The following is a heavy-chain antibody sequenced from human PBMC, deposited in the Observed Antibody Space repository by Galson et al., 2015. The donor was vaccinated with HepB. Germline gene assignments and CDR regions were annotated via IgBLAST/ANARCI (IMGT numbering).Heavy chain of an antibody. J-gene: IGHJ6*02. V-gene: IGHV1-69*13. CDR3: ARSPQSIADLRGEPDSYYGMDV. D-gene: IGHD6-6*01. CDR1: GGTFSSYA. Sequence: SVKVSCKASGGTFSSYAISWVRQAPGQGLEWMGGIIPIFGIANYAQKFQGRVTITADESTSTAYMELSSLRSEDTAVYYCARSPQSIADLRGEPDSYYGMDVWGQGTTVTVSS. CDR2: IIPIFGIA.